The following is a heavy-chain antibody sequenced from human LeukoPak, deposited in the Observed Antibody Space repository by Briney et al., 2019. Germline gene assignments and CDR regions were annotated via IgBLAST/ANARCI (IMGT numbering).Heavy chain of an antibody. CDR2: INHSGST. Sequence: PSETLSLTCAVYGGSFSGYYWSWIRQPPGKGLEWIGEINHSGSTNYNPSLKSRVTISVDTSKNQFSLKLSSVTAADTAVYYCARGGPGYSSSWYYQHWGQGTLVTVSS. J-gene: IGHJ1*01. CDR3: ARGGPGYSSSWYYQH. D-gene: IGHD6-13*01. CDR1: GGSFSGYY. V-gene: IGHV4-34*01.